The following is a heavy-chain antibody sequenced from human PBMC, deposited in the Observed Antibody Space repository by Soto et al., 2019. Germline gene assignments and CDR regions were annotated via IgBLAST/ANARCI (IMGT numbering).Heavy chain of an antibody. CDR3: ARGIGSSRLDH. D-gene: IGHD6-6*01. J-gene: IGHJ4*02. CDR2: INPNGGAT. CDR1: GYDFTGYY. V-gene: IGHV1-2*02. Sequence: QVQLVQSGAEVKKPGASVKVSCKASGYDFTGYYLHWVRQAPGQGLECMGWINPNGGATYYAQKFQGRVTMGTNYMELSRLGSDDTAVYYCARGIGSSRLDHWGQGTLVTVSS.